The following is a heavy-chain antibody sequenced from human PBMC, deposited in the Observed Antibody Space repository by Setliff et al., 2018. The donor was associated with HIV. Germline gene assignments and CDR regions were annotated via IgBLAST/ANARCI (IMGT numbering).Heavy chain of an antibody. CDR3: ASAGPYCGDDCPYNWLTP. Sequence: SETLSLTCTVSSDSISSSYWTWIRQPPGQGLEWIGYVHHSGSTKYNASLGSRVTMSVDTSKNLFSLTLRSVTAADTAVYYCASAGPYCGDDCPYNWLTPWGQGTLVTV. CDR2: VHHSGST. J-gene: IGHJ5*02. V-gene: IGHV4-59*01. CDR1: SDSISSSY. D-gene: IGHD2-21*02.